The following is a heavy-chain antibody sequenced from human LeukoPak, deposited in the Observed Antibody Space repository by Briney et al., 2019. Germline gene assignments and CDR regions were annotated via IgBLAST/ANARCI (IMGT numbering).Heavy chain of an antibody. D-gene: IGHD3-3*01. CDR2: IYHSGST. CDR3: ARTYYDFWSGYYYMDV. CDR1: GGSISSSNW. V-gene: IGHV4-4*02. Sequence: SETLSLTCAVSGGSISSSNWWSWVRQPPGKGLEWIGEIYHSGSTNYNPSLKSRVTISVDKSKNQFSPKLSSVTAADTAVYYCARTYYDFWSGYYYMDVWGKGTTVTVSS. J-gene: IGHJ6*03.